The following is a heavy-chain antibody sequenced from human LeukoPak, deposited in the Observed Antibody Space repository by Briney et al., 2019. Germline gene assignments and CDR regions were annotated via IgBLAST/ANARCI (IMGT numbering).Heavy chain of an antibody. CDR3: ARECDCSGGSCYHNWFDP. D-gene: IGHD2-15*01. V-gene: IGHV4-30-4*01. J-gene: IGHJ5*02. CDR1: GGSISSGDYY. Sequence: PSETLSLTCTVSGGSISSGDYYWSWIRQPPGKGLEWIGYIYYSGSTYYNPSLKSRVTISVDTSKNQFSLKLSSVTAADTAVYYCARECDCSGGSCYHNWFDPWAREPWSPSPQ. CDR2: IYYSGST.